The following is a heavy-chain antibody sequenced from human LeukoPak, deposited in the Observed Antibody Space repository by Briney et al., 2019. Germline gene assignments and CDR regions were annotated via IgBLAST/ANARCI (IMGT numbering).Heavy chain of an antibody. CDR2: IYYSGST. V-gene: IGHV4-59*01. CDR1: AGSISSYY. D-gene: IGHD2-15*01. J-gene: IGHJ4*02. Sequence: SETLSLTCTVSAGSISSYYWSWIRQPPGKGLEWIGYIYYSGSTNYNPSLKSRVTISVDTSKNQFSLKLSSVTAADTAVYYCARDRSSGGSCYSDYWAQGTLVTVSS. CDR3: ARDRSSGGSCYSDY.